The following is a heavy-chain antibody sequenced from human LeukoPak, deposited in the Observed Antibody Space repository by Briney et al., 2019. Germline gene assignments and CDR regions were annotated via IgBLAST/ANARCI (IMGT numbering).Heavy chain of an antibody. CDR1: RFIFSSYW. J-gene: IGHJ4*02. D-gene: IGHD4-17*01. CDR2: MNQDGSEK. CDR3: AKDFGEDDY. Sequence: GGSLRLSCAASRFIFSSYWMSWVRQAPGKGLEWVANMNQDGSEKYYVDSVKGRFTISRDNAENSLYLQMNSLRAEDTALYYCAKDFGEDDYWGQGTLVTVSS. V-gene: IGHV3-7*03.